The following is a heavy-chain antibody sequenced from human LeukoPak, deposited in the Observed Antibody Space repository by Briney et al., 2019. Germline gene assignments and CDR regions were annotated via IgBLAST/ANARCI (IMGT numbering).Heavy chain of an antibody. Sequence: ASVKVSCKASGYTFTGYYMHWVRQAPGQGLEWMGWINPNSGGTNYAQKFQGRVTMTRDTSISTAYMELSRLRSDDTAVHYCARDGSGWYDWFDPWGQGTLVTVSS. J-gene: IGHJ5*02. CDR2: INPNSGGT. CDR3: ARDGSGWYDWFDP. D-gene: IGHD6-19*01. V-gene: IGHV1-2*02. CDR1: GYTFTGYY.